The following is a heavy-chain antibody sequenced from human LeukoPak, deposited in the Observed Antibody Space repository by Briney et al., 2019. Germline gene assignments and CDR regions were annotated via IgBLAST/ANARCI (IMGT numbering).Heavy chain of an antibody. D-gene: IGHD4-17*01. CDR3: ARTTAVATFDY. J-gene: IGHJ4*02. Sequence: SGPALVKPTQTLTLTCTFSGFSLSTNEMRVRWIRQPPGKALEWLARIDWDDDKFYRTSLKTRLTISKDTSKNRVVLTMTDMDPVDTATYYCARTTAVATFDYWGQGTLVTVSS. V-gene: IGHV2-70*04. CDR1: GFSLSTNEMR. CDR2: IDWDDDK.